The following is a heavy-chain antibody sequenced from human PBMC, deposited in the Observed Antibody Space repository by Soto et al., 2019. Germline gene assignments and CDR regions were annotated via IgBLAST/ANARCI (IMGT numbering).Heavy chain of an antibody. CDR1: GFTFSSYG. D-gene: IGHD3-22*01. Sequence: HPGGSLRLSCAASGFTFSSYGMHWVRQAPGKGLEWVAVISYDGSNKYYADSVKGRFTISRDNSKNTLYLQMNSLRAEDTAVYYCAKLTRAGNYYDSSGSNYYYGMDVWGQGTTVTVSS. J-gene: IGHJ6*02. V-gene: IGHV3-30*18. CDR3: AKLTRAGNYYDSSGSNYYYGMDV. CDR2: ISYDGSNK.